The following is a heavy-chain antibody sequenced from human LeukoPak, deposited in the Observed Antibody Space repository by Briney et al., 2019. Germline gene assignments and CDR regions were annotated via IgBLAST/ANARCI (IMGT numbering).Heavy chain of an antibody. V-gene: IGHV3-74*01. J-gene: IGHJ1*01. Sequence: GGSLRLSCAASGFTFSSYWMHWVRHAPGKGLVWVSRINSDGSSTSYADPVKGRFTISRDNAKNTLYLQMNSLRAEDTAVYYCARPLYCSGGSCYVYFQHWGQGTLVTVSS. CDR3: ARPLYCSGGSCYVYFQH. D-gene: IGHD2-15*01. CDR1: GFTFSSYW. CDR2: INSDGSST.